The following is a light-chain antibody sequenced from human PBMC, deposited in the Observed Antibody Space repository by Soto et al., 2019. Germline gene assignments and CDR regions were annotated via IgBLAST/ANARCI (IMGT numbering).Light chain of an antibody. Sequence: DIVMTQSPLSLTVTPGESAFISCRSSQSLLHSNGYNYLDWYLQKPGQSPQLLIYLGSNRASGVPDGFSGSGSGRDFTLKISGVEAEDVGVYYCMEALQTPCTFGQGTKLEIK. CDR2: LGS. CDR3: MEALQTPCT. V-gene: IGKV2-28*01. J-gene: IGKJ2*02. CDR1: QSLLHSNGYNY.